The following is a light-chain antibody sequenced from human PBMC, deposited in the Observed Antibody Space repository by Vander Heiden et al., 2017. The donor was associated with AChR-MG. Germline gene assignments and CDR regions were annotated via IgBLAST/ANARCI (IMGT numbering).Light chain of an antibody. V-gene: IGKV3-11*01. J-gene: IGKJ4*01. CDR2: DAS. CDR3: QQRSNWLT. Sequence: EIVFTQSPATLSFSPGERATLSCRASQSVSSFLAWYQQKPGQAPRLLIYDASNRATGIPARFSGSGSGTDFTLTISRLEPEDFAVYYCQQRSNWLTFGGGTKVEIK. CDR1: QSVSSF.